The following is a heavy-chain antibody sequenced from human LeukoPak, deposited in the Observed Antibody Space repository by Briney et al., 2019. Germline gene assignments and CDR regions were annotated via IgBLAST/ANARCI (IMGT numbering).Heavy chain of an antibody. Sequence: PGGSLRLSCAASGFTFSSYSMNWVRQAPGKGLEWVSYISSSSTIYYADSAKGRFTISRDNAKNSLYLQMNSLRAEDTAVYYCARATTEVQGVIHGGDYYYMDVWGKGTTVTVSS. J-gene: IGHJ6*03. CDR1: GFTFSSYS. CDR3: ARATTEVQGVIHGGDYYYMDV. V-gene: IGHV3-48*04. CDR2: ISSSSTI. D-gene: IGHD3-10*01.